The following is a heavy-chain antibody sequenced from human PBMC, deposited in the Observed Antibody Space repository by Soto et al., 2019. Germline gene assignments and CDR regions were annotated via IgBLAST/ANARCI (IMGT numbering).Heavy chain of an antibody. J-gene: IGHJ4*02. V-gene: IGHV3-30*18. CDR3: AKEHSSGWPSFDN. D-gene: IGHD6-19*01. CDR1: GFTVARYG. CDR2: MSYDGKNK. Sequence: PGGSLRLSCAASGFTVARYGMHWVRQAPGKGLEWVAVMSYDGKNKLYGDSVKGRFTISRDTSKNSLYLQMSSLRPEDTAVYYCAKEHSSGWPSFDNWGQGTLVTVSS.